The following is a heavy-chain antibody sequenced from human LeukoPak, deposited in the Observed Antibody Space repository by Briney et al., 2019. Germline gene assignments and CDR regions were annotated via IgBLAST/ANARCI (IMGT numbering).Heavy chain of an antibody. J-gene: IGHJ6*03. D-gene: IGHD3-10*01. Sequence: SETLSLTCTVSGYSISSGYYWGWIRQPPGKGLEWIGSIYHSGSTNYNPSLKSRVTISVDTSKNQFSLKLSSVTAADTAVYHCARHGTYGSGTYMDVWGKGTTVTISS. CDR1: GYSISSGYY. CDR2: IYHSGST. V-gene: IGHV4-38-2*02. CDR3: ARHGTYGSGTYMDV.